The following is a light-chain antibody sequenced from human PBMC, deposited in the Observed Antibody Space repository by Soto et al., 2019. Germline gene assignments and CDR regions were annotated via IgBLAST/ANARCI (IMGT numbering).Light chain of an antibody. V-gene: IGLV2-14*01. CDR2: EVN. Sequence: QSALTQPASLSGSPGQSITISCSGTSSDIGAYDYVSWFQQHPGKAPKLMISEVNNRPSGVSNRFSGSKSGNTASLTISGLQAEDEADYYCSSYTSSSRYVFGTGTKVTVL. J-gene: IGLJ1*01. CDR1: SSDIGAYDY. CDR3: SSYTSSSRYV.